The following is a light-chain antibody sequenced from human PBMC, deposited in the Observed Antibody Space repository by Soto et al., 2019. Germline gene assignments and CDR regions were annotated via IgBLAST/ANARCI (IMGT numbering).Light chain of an antibody. CDR2: EVS. CDR1: SSDVGGYNY. CDR3: SSYTSSSTYV. V-gene: IGLV2-14*01. Sequence: QSVLTQPASVSGSPGQSITISCTVTSSDVGGYNYVSWYQHHPGKAPKLMIYEVSNRPSGVSNRFSGSKSGNTASLTISGLQAEDEADYYCSSYTSSSTYVFGTGTKVTVL. J-gene: IGLJ1*01.